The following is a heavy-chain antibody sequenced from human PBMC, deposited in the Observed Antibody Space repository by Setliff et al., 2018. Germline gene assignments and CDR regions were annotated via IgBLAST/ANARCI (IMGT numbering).Heavy chain of an antibody. CDR2: ISRSSTYI. CDR3: ARARGGYDFDY. J-gene: IGHJ4*02. CDR1: GFTFSTHS. V-gene: IGHV3-21*01. D-gene: IGHD5-12*01. Sequence: GGSLRLSCAASGFTFSTHSMNWVRQAPGKGLEWVSSISRSSTYIYYADSMKGRFTISRDNAKNSLYLQMNSLRAEDTAVYYCARARGGYDFDYWGQGTLVTVSS.